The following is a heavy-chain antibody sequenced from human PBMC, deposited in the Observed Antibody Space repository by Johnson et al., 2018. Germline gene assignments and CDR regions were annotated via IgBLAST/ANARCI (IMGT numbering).Heavy chain of an antibody. J-gene: IGHJ3*01. CDR2: IYSEGST. V-gene: IGHV3-66*02. D-gene: IGHD4-17*01. CDR3: AGTTRGAFDL. Sequence: VQLVESGEGLVQPGGSLKLSCAASGFSVSGDYMNWVRQAPGKGLEWVSVIYSEGSTHYVDSVKGRFTVSRDISKNTLYLQMGSLGVEETAVYFCAGTTRGAFDLWGQGTMVTVS. CDR1: GFSVSGDY.